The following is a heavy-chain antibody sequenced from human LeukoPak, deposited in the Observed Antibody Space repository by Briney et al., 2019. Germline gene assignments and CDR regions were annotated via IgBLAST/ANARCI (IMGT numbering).Heavy chain of an antibody. Sequence: GGSLRLSCAASGFTLSSYWMHWVRQAPGKGLGWVSRINSDGSSTSYADSVKGRFTISRDNAKNMLYLQMNSLRAEDTAVYYCAKGGYYTQTSFDYWGQGTLVTVSS. CDR1: GFTLSSYW. J-gene: IGHJ4*02. D-gene: IGHD3-3*01. V-gene: IGHV3-74*01. CDR2: INSDGSST. CDR3: AKGGYYTQTSFDY.